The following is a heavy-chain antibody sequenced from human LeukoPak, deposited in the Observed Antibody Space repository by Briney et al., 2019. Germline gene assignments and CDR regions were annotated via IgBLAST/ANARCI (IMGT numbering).Heavy chain of an antibody. CDR3: ATSRTTTTTTSFDY. Sequence: ASVKVSCKASGYTFTNFHINWVRQATGQGLEWMGWMNPNSGDTGYGKNFQGRVTLTRFTSIRTAYMELTGLRSEDTAIYYCATSRTTTTTTSFDYWGQGTQVTVSS. CDR2: MNPNSGDT. CDR1: GYTFTNFH. V-gene: IGHV1-8*02. J-gene: IGHJ4*02. D-gene: IGHD4-17*01.